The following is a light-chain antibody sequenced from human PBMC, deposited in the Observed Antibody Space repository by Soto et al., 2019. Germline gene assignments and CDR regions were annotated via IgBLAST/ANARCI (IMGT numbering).Light chain of an antibody. CDR1: QSLLHSNGYNY. CDR2: MCS. V-gene: IGKV2-28*01. Sequence: EIVMTQSPLSLPVTPGEPASISCRSSQSLLHSNGYNYLDWYLQRPGQSPQLLIYMCSNRASGVPDRFSGSGSGTDFTLKISRVEAEDVGVYYCMQALQTPRTFGQGTTLEIK. J-gene: IGKJ2*01. CDR3: MQALQTPRT.